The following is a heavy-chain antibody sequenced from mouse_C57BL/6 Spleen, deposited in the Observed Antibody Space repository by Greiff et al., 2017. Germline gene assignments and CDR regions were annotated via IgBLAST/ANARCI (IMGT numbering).Heavy chain of an antibody. V-gene: IGHV1-15*01. Sequence: QVQLKQSGAELVRPGASVTLSCKASGYTFTDYEMHWVKQTPVHGLEWIGAIDPETGGTAYNQKFKGKAILTADKSSSTAYMELRSLTSEDSAVYYCTRWSGYSYYYAMDYWGQGTSVTVSS. J-gene: IGHJ4*01. CDR1: GYTFTDYE. CDR2: IDPETGGT. D-gene: IGHD2-3*01. CDR3: TRWSGYSYYYAMDY.